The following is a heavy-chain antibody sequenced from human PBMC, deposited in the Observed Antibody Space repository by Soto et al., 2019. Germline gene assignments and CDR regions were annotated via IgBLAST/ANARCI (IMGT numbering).Heavy chain of an antibody. CDR3: ARDFVASGGYSYYFDY. D-gene: IGHD3-22*01. J-gene: IGHJ4*02. CDR2: ISSSGDTI. V-gene: IGHV3-11*01. CDR1: GFTFTDYY. Sequence: GGSLRLSCAASGFTFTDYYMSWIRQAPGKGLEWLSYISSSGDTIYYADSVKGRFTISRDNARNSLHLQMNSLRVEDTAVYYCARDFVASGGYSYYFDYWGQGALVTVSS.